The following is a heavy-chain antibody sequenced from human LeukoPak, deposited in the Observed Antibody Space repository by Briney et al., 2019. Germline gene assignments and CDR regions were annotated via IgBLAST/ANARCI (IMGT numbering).Heavy chain of an antibody. CDR2: IKQDGSEK. CDR3: ARTSSWYGVCDY. Sequence: PGGSLRLSCAASGFTFSSYGMHWVRQGQGRGLERVANIKQDGSEKYYVDSVKGRFTISRDNAKNSLYLQMNSLRAEDTAVYYCARTSSWYGVCDYWGQGTLVTVSS. J-gene: IGHJ4*02. CDR1: GFTFSSYG. D-gene: IGHD6-13*01. V-gene: IGHV3-7*01.